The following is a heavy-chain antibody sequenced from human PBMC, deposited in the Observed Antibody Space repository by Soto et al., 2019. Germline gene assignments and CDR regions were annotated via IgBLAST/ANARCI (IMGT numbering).Heavy chain of an antibody. CDR3: ARYQCSSSSCYTFFFDY. J-gene: IGHJ4*02. Sequence: ASVKVSCKASGYTFISYGISWVRQAPGQGLEWMGWISAYNGDTNYAQKLQGRVTMTTDTSASTAYMELRSLRSDDTAVYYCARYQCSSSSCYTFFFDYWGQGTLVTVSS. CDR2: ISAYNGDT. CDR1: GYTFISYG. D-gene: IGHD2-2*02. V-gene: IGHV1-18*04.